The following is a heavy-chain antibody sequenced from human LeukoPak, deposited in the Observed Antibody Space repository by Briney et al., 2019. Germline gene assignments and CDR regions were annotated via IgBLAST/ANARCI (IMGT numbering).Heavy chain of an antibody. CDR3: AGAWNYYYYYMDV. CDR2: IYTSGST. V-gene: IGHV4-4*07. Sequence: SETLSLTCTVSGGSISRYYWSWIRQPAGKGLEWIGRIYTSGSTNYNPSLKSRVTISLDTSKNQFSLKLSSVTAADTAVYYCAGAWNYYYYYMDVWGKGTTVTISS. CDR1: GGSISRYY. J-gene: IGHJ6*03.